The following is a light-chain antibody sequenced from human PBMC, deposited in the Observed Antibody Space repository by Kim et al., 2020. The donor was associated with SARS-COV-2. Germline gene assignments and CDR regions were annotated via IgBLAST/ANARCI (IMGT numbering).Light chain of an antibody. CDR2: GAS. CDR3: QQYGSSPLT. J-gene: IGKJ4*01. Sequence: FPGERATLSCRASQSVSSSYLAWYQQKPGQAPRLLIYGASSRATDIPDRFSGSGSGTDFTLTINRLEPEDFAVYYCQQYGSSPLTFGGGTKVEIK. CDR1: QSVSSSY. V-gene: IGKV3-20*01.